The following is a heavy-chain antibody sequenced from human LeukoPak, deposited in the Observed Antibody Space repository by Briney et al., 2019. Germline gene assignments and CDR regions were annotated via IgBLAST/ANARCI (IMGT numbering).Heavy chain of an antibody. CDR2: INVGNGNT. CDR1: GYTFTSYA. D-gene: IGHD3-10*01. V-gene: IGHV1-3*01. Sequence: ASVKVSCTASGYTFTSYAVHWVRQDPRQSMEWMGGINVGNGNTKYLQKSHARGTITRDTSASTAYMELSSLRAADTDVYYCARDRGSGSYYTLGYWGQGNLVTVSS. CDR3: ARDRGSGSYYTLGY. J-gene: IGHJ4*02.